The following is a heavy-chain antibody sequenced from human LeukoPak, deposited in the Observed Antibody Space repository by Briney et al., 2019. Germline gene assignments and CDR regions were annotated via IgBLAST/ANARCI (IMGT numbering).Heavy chain of an antibody. CDR1: GGSISSHY. CDR3: ARDYEGVIDP. J-gene: IGHJ5*02. D-gene: IGHD3-10*01. V-gene: IGHV4-59*11. CDR2: IYYSGST. Sequence: PSETPSLTCTVSGGSISSHYWSWIRQPPGKGLEWIGYIYYSGSTNYNPSLKSRVTISVDTSKNQFSLKLSSVTAADTAVYYCARDYEGVIDPWGQGTLVTVSS.